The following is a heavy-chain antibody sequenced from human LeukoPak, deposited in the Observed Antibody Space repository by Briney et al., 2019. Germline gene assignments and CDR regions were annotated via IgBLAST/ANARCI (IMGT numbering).Heavy chain of an antibody. J-gene: IGHJ4*02. CDR2: IYYSGST. Sequence: SSETLSLTCTVSGGSISSSSYYWGWIRQPPGKGLEWIGSIYYSGSTYYNPSLKSRVTISVDTSKNQFSLKLSSVTAADTAVYYCARNRDYYFDYWGQGTLVTVSS. V-gene: IGHV4-39*01. CDR1: GGSISSSSYY. CDR3: ARNRDYYFDY. D-gene: IGHD2-21*02.